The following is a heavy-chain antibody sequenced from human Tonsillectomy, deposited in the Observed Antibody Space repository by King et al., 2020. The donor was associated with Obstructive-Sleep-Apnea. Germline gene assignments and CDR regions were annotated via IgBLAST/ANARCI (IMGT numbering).Heavy chain of an antibody. D-gene: IGHD4/OR15-4a*01. J-gene: IGHJ6*02. V-gene: IGHV3-48*04. CDR1: GFTFSSYS. Sequence: VQLVESGGGLVQPGGSLRLSCAASGFTFSSYSMNWVRQAPGKGLEWVSYISSSSSTIYYADSVKGRFTISRDNAKNSLYLEMNSLRAEDTAVYYCAIPYQSSGDYGVRKDYYYYYYGMDVWGQGTTVTVSS. CDR3: AIPYQSSGDYGVRKDYYYYYYGMDV. CDR2: ISSSSSTI.